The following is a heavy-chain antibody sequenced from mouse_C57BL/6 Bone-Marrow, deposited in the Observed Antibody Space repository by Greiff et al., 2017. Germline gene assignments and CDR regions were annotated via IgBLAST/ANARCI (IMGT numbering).Heavy chain of an antibody. CDR3: ARWDGNYVWYFDV. V-gene: IGHV1-81*01. Sequence: VQLQQSGAELARPGASVKLSCKASGYTFTSYGISWVKQRTGQGLEWIGEIYPRSGNTYYNEKFKGKATLTADKSSSTAYMELRSLTSEDSAVYFCARWDGNYVWYFDVWGTGTTVTVSS. CDR1: GYTFTSYG. D-gene: IGHD2-1*01. CDR2: IYPRSGNT. J-gene: IGHJ1*03.